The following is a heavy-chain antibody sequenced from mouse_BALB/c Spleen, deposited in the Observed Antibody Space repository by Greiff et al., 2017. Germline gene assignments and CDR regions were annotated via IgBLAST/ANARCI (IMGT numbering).Heavy chain of an antibody. D-gene: IGHD2-1*01. CDR3: ARHGNSYYYAMDY. Sequence: VQLQQSGAELVKPGASVKLSCTASGFNIKDTYMHWVKQRPEQGLEWIGRIDPANGNTKYDPKFQGKATITADTSSNTAYLQLSSLTSEDTAVYYCARHGNSYYYAMDYWGQGTSVTVSS. CDR1: GFNIKDTY. J-gene: IGHJ4*01. CDR2: IDPANGNT. V-gene: IGHV14-3*02.